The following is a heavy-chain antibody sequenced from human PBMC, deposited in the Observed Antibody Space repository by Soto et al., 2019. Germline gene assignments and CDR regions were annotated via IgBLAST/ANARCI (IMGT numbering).Heavy chain of an antibody. J-gene: IGHJ3*02. Sequence: SETLSLTCTVSGGSISSYYWSWIRQPPGKGLEWIGYIYYSGSTNYNPSLKSRVTISVDTSKNQFSLKLSSVTAADTAVYYCARSGTGDRDAFDIWGQGTMVTVSS. D-gene: IGHD7-27*01. V-gene: IGHV4-59*08. CDR3: ARSGTGDRDAFDI. CDR1: GGSISSYY. CDR2: IYYSGST.